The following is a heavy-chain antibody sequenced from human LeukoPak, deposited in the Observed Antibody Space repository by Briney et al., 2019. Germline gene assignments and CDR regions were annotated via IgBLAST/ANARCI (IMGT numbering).Heavy chain of an antibody. D-gene: IGHD3-16*01. CDR1: GFTFSSYW. V-gene: IGHV3-7*01. Sequence: GGSLRLSCAASGFTFSSYWMHWVRQASGKGLEWVANIRQDGSEKYSVDSVKGRFTISRDNAKNSLYMQMNSLRAEDTAVYYCARVMSASVWRSYGSYYYYYYMDIWGKGTTVTVSS. J-gene: IGHJ6*03. CDR3: ARVMSASVWRSYGSYYYYYYMDI. CDR2: IRQDGSEK.